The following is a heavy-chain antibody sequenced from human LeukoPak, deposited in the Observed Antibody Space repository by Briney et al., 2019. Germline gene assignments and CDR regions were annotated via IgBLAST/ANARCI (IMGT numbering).Heavy chain of an antibody. V-gene: IGHV1-18*01. CDR3: ARVSSSWYGSIDDY. CDR1: GYTFTSYG. Sequence: ASVKVSCKASGYTFTSYGISWVRQAPGQGLEWMGWISAYNGNANYAQKLQGRVTMTTDTSTSTAYMELRSLRSDDTAVYYCARVSSSWYGSIDDYWGQGTLITVSS. J-gene: IGHJ4*02. D-gene: IGHD6-13*01. CDR2: ISAYNGNA.